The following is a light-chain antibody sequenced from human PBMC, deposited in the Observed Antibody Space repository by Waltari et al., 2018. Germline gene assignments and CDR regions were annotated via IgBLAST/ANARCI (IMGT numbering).Light chain of an antibody. CDR1: QTVLYSSNNKNY. CDR3: QQYYNTPLT. CDR2: WAS. Sequence: IVMTQSPDSLAVYVGERATINCKSSQTVLYSSNNKNYLTWYQQKPRQPPKLLIYWASTRESGVPDRFSGSGSGTDFTLTISSLQAEDVAVYYCQQYYNTPLTFGGGTKVEIK. V-gene: IGKV4-1*01. J-gene: IGKJ4*01.